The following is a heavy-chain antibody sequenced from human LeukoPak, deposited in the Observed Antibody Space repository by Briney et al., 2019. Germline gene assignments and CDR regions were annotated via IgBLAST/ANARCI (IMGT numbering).Heavy chain of an antibody. CDR2: IYYSGST. Sequence: SETLSLTCTVSGGSLSSYYWSWIRQPPGKGLEWIGYIYYSGSTNYNPSLKSRVTISVDTSKNQFSLKLSSVTAADTAVYYCARYGSGSAIDYWGQGTLVTVSS. J-gene: IGHJ4*02. V-gene: IGHV4-59*01. D-gene: IGHD3-10*01. CDR3: ARYGSGSAIDY. CDR1: GGSLSSYY.